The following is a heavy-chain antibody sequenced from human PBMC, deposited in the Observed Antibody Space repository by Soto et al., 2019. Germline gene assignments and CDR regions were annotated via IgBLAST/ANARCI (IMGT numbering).Heavy chain of an antibody. J-gene: IGHJ5*02. CDR2: ISSYNDNT. CDR1: AYAFSKYG. V-gene: IGHV1-18*04. Sequence: QPHLAQSGPEVKKPGASVKISCKASAYAFSKYGFNWVRRAPGQGLEWLAWISSYNDNTNYAQKFQGRVTVTKDTSTNTIYMDLRSLTYDDTAVYYCASGSWGLHGDGFDPWGQGTLVTVSS. D-gene: IGHD3-16*01. CDR3: ASGSWGLHGDGFDP.